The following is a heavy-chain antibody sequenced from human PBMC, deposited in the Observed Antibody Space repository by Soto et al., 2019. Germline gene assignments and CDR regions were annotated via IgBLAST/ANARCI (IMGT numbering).Heavy chain of an antibody. D-gene: IGHD6-19*01. CDR1: GFTFSSYG. CDR3: ARAQQWHHYFDY. Sequence: GGSLRLSCAASGFTFSSYGMHWVRQAPGKGLEWVAVIWYDGSNKYYADSVKGRFTISRDNSKNTLYLQMNSLRAEDTAVYYCARAQQWHHYFDYWGQGTLVTVSS. CDR2: IWYDGSNK. J-gene: IGHJ4*02. V-gene: IGHV3-33*01.